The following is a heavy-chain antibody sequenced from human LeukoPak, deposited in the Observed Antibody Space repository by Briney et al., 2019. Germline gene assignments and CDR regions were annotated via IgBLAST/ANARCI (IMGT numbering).Heavy chain of an antibody. CDR3: AKDVRVGGGGMDV. Sequence: GGSLRLSCAASGFTFSNYAMNWVRQAPGKGLEWGSLISSCGENAYYADSVRGRFTISRDKSKNTVSLQMNSLRGEDTAVYYCAKDVRVGGGGMDVWGQGTPVTVSS. V-gene: IGHV3-23*01. D-gene: IGHD1-26*01. CDR2: ISSCGENA. CDR1: GFTFSNYA. J-gene: IGHJ6*02.